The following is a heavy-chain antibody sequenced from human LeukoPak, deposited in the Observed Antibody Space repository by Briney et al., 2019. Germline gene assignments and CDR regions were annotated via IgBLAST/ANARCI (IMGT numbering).Heavy chain of an antibody. CDR1: GFTFAGYA. D-gene: IGHD3-10*01. CDR2: ISGSGGIT. CDR3: AKDQAFGSGNYFDY. Sequence: GGSLRLSCAASGFTFAGYAMCWVRQSPGKGLEWVSLISGSGGITYYADSVKGRFTISRDNSKNTLYLQMNSLRAEDTAVYYCAKDQAFGSGNYFDYWGQGTLVTVSS. J-gene: IGHJ4*02. V-gene: IGHV3-23*01.